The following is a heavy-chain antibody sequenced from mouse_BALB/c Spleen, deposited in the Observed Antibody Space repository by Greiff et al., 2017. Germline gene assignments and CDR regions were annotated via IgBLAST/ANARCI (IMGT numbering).Heavy chain of an antibody. D-gene: IGHD2-10*01. J-gene: IGHJ3*01. CDR3: ASLAYYGNYAWFAY. CDR1: GYTFTSYV. Sequence: VQLQQSGPELVKPGASVKMSCKASGYTFTSYVMHWVKQKPGQGLEWIGYINPYNDGTKYNEKFKGKATLTSDKSSSTAYMELSSLTSEDSAVYYCASLAYYGNYAWFAYWGQGTLVTVSA. CDR2: INPYNDGT. V-gene: IGHV1-14*01.